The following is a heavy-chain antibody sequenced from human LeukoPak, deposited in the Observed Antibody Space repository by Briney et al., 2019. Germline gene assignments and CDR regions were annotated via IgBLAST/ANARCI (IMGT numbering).Heavy chain of an antibody. D-gene: IGHD3-22*01. Sequence: GGSLRLSCAASGFTFSDYWMHWVRQAPGKGLEWVANMNQDGSEKNCVDSVKGRFTISRDNAKNSLYLQMNSLRAEDTAVYYCAREDYYDSSGYYVYWGQGTLVTVSS. CDR3: AREDYYDSSGYYVY. CDR2: MNQDGSEK. J-gene: IGHJ4*02. V-gene: IGHV3-7*01. CDR1: GFTFSDYW.